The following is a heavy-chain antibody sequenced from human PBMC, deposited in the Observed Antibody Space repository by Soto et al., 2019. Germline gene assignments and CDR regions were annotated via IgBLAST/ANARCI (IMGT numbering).Heavy chain of an antibody. CDR2: IIPIFGTA. CDR1: GGTFSSYA. V-gene: IGHV1-69*13. CDR3: ARGGSGYTWFNEF. Sequence: SVKVSCKASGGTFSSYAISWVRQAPGQGLEWMGGIIPIFGTANYAQKFQGRVTITADESTNTAYMELSSLRSEDTAIYYCARGGSGYTWFNEFWGQGTLVTVSS. J-gene: IGHJ4*02. D-gene: IGHD3-22*01.